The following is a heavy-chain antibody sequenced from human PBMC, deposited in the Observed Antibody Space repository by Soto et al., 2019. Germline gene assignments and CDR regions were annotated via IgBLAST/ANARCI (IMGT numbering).Heavy chain of an antibody. V-gene: IGHV4-39*01. CDR3: ARHLENSSGWYVGDFDY. CDR2: IYYIGST. CDR1: GGSISSSSYY. Sequence: SETLSLTCTVSGGSISSSSYYWGWIRQPPGKGLEWIGSIYYIGSTYYNPSLKSRVTISVDTSKNQFSLKLSSVTAAYTALYYCARHLENSSGWYVGDFDYWGQGTLVT. J-gene: IGHJ4*02. D-gene: IGHD6-19*01.